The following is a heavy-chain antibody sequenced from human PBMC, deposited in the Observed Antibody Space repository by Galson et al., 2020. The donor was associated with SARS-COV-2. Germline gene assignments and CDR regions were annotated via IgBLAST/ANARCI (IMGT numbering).Heavy chain of an antibody. J-gene: IGHJ6*02. V-gene: IGHV1-2*02. CDR3: ASEQLVYYYYGMDV. CDR2: INPNSGGT. CDR1: GYTFTGYY. Sequence: ASVKVSCKASGYTFTGYYMHWVRQAPGQGLEWMGWINPNSGGTNYAQKFQGRVTMTRDTSISTAYMELSRLRSDDTAVYYCASEQLVYYYYGMDVWGQGTTVTVSS. D-gene: IGHD6-13*01.